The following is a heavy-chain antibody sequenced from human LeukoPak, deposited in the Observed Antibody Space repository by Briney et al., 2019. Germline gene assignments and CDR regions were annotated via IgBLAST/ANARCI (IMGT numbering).Heavy chain of an antibody. D-gene: IGHD5-18*01. Sequence: SETLSLTCAVYGGSFSSYYWSWIRQPPGKGLEWIGEINHSGSTTYKPSLKSRVTISLDTSKNQFSLKLTSVTAADTAVYYCARTTEGGYTYDYFYYYYMDVWGKGTTVTISS. J-gene: IGHJ6*03. CDR3: ARTTEGGYTYDYFYYYYMDV. V-gene: IGHV4-34*01. CDR1: GGSFSSYY. CDR2: INHSGST.